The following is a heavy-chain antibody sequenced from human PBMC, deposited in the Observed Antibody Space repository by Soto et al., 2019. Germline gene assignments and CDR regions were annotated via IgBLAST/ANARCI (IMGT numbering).Heavy chain of an antibody. D-gene: IGHD2-15*01. CDR1: GYTFASYG. CDR3: ARGVEYCSGGSCYSFGFYYYYGMDV. Sequence: SVKVSCEESGYTFASYGISWVRHAPGQGLEWMGWISAYNGNTNYAQKLQGRVTMTTDTSTSTAYMELRSLRSDDTAVYYCARGVEYCSGGSCYSFGFYYYYGMDVWGQGTTVTVSS. CDR2: ISAYNGNT. J-gene: IGHJ6*02. V-gene: IGHV1-18*01.